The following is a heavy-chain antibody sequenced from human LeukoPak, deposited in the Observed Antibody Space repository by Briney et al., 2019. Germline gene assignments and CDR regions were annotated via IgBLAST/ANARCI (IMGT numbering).Heavy chain of an antibody. D-gene: IGHD3-22*01. CDR3: ARVGPPDYYDSSGYRTA. Sequence: PSQTLSLTXTVSGGSISSGSYYWSWIGQPAGKGLEWIGRVYTSGSTNYNPSIKSRVTISVDTSKNQFSLRLSSVTAADTAVYYCARVGPPDYYDSSGYRTAWGQGTLVTVSS. J-gene: IGHJ5*02. CDR2: VYTSGST. V-gene: IGHV4-61*02. CDR1: GGSISSGSYY.